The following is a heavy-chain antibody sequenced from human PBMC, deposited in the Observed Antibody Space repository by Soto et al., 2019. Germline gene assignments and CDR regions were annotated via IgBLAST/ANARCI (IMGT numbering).Heavy chain of an antibody. CDR2: IYHSGST. J-gene: IGHJ5*02. CDR1: GGSISSGGYS. Sequence: SETLSLTCAVSGGSISSGGYSWSWIRQPPGKGLEWIGYIYHSGSTYYNPSLKSRVTISVDRSKNQFSLKLSSVTAADTAVYYCASHDGSVNGFGPWGQGTLGTVSS. V-gene: IGHV4-30-2*01. D-gene: IGHD3-10*01. CDR3: ASHDGSVNGFGP.